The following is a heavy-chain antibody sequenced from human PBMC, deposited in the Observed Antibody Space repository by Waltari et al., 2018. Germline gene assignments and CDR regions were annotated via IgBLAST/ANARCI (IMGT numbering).Heavy chain of an antibody. CDR2: IDPSDSYT. CDR3: ARLQAAYCGGDCYPHWYFDL. J-gene: IGHJ2*01. CDR1: GYSFTSSW. Sequence: EVQLVQSGAEVKKPGESLRISCKGSGYSFTSSWISWVRQMPGKGLEWMGRIDPSDSYTNYSPSFQGHVTISADKSISTAYLQWSSLKASDTAMYYCARLQAAYCGGDCYPHWYFDLWGRGTLVTVSS. D-gene: IGHD2-21*02. V-gene: IGHV5-10-1*03.